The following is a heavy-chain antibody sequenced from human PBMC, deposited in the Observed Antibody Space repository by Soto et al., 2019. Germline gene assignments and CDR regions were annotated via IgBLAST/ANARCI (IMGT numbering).Heavy chain of an antibody. CDR2: INPNSGGT. J-gene: IGHJ4*02. CDR3: ASAAVTGTAGLDF. Sequence: ASVKVSCKASGYTFSGFYMHWVRQAPGQGLEWMGWINPNSGGTKSAEKFQGRVTMTRDTSIGTAYMELSRLTSDDTAVYYCASAAVTGTAGLDFWGQGTQVTVSS. V-gene: IGHV1-2*02. CDR1: GYTFSGFY. D-gene: IGHD6-19*01.